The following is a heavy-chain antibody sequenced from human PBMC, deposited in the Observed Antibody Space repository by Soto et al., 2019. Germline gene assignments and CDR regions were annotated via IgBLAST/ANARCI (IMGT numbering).Heavy chain of an antibody. CDR3: VRQGIGSLHGLVDV. CDR1: SGPSSSHN. CDR2: VHNTGGT. J-gene: IGHJ6*02. D-gene: IGHD1-26*01. Sequence: QVQLQQSGPGLVKPSETLSLTCTVSSGPSSSHNWGWIRQPPGRGLEWIGYVHNTGGTSYNPSLKSRVTISADTSANHISLTLSFVTAADTAIYYCVRQGIGSLHGLVDVWGQGTTVSVSS. V-gene: IGHV4-59*08.